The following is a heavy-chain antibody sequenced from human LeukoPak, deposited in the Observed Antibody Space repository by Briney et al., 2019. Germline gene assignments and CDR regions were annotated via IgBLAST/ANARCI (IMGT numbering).Heavy chain of an antibody. CDR2: ISWNSGSI. D-gene: IGHD6-19*01. J-gene: IGHJ4*02. V-gene: IGHV3-9*03. Sequence: PGGSLRLSCAASGFTFDDYAMHWVRQAPGKGLEWVSGISWNSGSIGYADSVKGRFTISRDNAKNSLYLQMNSLRAEDMALYYCAKGYSSGWYGGYFDYWGQGTLVTVSS. CDR1: GFTFDDYA. CDR3: AKGYSSGWYGGYFDY.